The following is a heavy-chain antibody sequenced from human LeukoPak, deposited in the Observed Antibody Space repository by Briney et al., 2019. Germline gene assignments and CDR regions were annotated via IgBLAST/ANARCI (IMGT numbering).Heavy chain of an antibody. CDR3: ARDAPRAYCGGDCYDYFDY. J-gene: IGHJ4*02. V-gene: IGHV3-33*01. CDR2: IWYDGSKK. D-gene: IGHD2-21*02. Sequence: GGSLGLSCAASGFTFRSYGMHWVRQAPGKGLEWVAVIWYDGSKKYYVDSVKGRFTISRDNSKNTLYLQMNSLRAEDTAVYYCARDAPRAYCGGDCYDYFDYWGQGTLVTVSS. CDR1: GFTFRSYG.